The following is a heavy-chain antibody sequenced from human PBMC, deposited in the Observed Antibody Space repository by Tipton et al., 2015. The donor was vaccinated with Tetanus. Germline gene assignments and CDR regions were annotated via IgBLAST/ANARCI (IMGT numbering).Heavy chain of an antibody. J-gene: IGHJ4*02. CDR1: GFTFSSYA. D-gene: IGHD6-19*01. Sequence: AASGFTFSSYAMSWVRQAPGKGLEWVSSISNSGGSTYYADSVKGRFTISRDNSKNTLYLQMNSLRAEDTALYYCSKEDSSGWQWGQGTLVTVSS. V-gene: IGHV3-23*01. CDR3: SKEDSSGWQ. CDR2: ISNSGGST.